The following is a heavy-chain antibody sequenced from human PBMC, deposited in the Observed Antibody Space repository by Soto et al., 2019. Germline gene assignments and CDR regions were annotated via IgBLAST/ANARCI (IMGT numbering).Heavy chain of an antibody. J-gene: IGHJ6*03. V-gene: IGHV4-39*01. CDR2: IYYSGST. CDR1: GGSISSSSYY. CDR3: ARHASGYCTNGVCYTDYYYYYMDV. Sequence: SETLSLTCTVSGGSISSSSYYWGWIRQPPGKGLEWIGSIYYSGSTYYNPSLKSRVTISVDTSKNQFSLKLSSVTATDTAVYYCARHASGYCTNGVCYTDYYYYYMDVWGKGTTVTVSS. D-gene: IGHD2-8*01.